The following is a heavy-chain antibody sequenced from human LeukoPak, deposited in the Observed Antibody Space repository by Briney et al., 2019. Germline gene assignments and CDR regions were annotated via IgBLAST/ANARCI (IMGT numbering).Heavy chain of an antibody. CDR2: INSDARST. D-gene: IGHD4-17*01. CDR1: GFTFSNYW. J-gene: IGHJ4*02. V-gene: IGHV3-74*01. CDR3: AAVTMTTVTTNLFDY. Sequence: GGSLRLSCAASGFTFSNYWMHWVRQAPGKGLVWVSRINSDARSTSYADSVKGRFTISRDNAKNTLYLQMNSLRAEDTAVYYCAAVTMTTVTTNLFDYWGQGTLVTVSS.